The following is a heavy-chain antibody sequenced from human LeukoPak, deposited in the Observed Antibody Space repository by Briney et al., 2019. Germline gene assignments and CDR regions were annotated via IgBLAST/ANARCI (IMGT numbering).Heavy chain of an antibody. CDR3: ARRQGGRDFRYFDY. D-gene: IGHD1-14*01. J-gene: IGHJ4*02. Sequence: PSETLSLTCTVSGGSISSSSYYWGWIRQPPGKGLEWIGSIYYSGSTYYNPSLKSRVTISVDTSKNQFSLKLSSVTAADTAVYYCARRQGGRDFRYFDYWGQGTLVTVSS. CDR1: GGSISSSSYY. V-gene: IGHV4-39*01. CDR2: IYYSGST.